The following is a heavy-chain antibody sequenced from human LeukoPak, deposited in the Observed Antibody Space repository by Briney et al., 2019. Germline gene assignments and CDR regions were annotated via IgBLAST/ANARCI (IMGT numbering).Heavy chain of an antibody. CDR2: IRSKTNSYAT. V-gene: IGHV3-73*01. J-gene: IGHJ4*02. Sequence: QPGGSLKLSCASSRFTFTDPAMHWARQASGKGLEWVGRIRSKTNSYATAYAASVKGRFTISRDDSKNTAYLQMNSLKTEDTAVYYCTRYYYDGSGYYYLFDYRGQGTLVTVSS. CDR3: TRYYYDGSGYYYLFDY. CDR1: RFTFTDPA. D-gene: IGHD3-22*01.